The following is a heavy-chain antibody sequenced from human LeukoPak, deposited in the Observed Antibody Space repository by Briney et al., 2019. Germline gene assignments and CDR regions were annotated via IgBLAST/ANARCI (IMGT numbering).Heavy chain of an antibody. Sequence: PGGSLRLSCAASGFTFSSSEMNWVRQAPGKGLEWVSYISSSGRTIYYADSVKGRFTTSRDNAKNSLYLQMNSLRAEDTAVYYCARLTTVVTPDYWGQGTLVTVSS. CDR1: GFTFSSSE. V-gene: IGHV3-48*03. CDR2: ISSSGRTI. D-gene: IGHD4-23*01. J-gene: IGHJ4*02. CDR3: ARLTTVVTPDY.